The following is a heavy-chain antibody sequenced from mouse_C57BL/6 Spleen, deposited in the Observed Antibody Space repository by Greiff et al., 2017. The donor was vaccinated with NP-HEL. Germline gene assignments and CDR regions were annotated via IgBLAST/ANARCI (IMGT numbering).Heavy chain of an antibody. CDR2: ISSGGDYI. Sequence: EVKLVESGEGLVKPGGSLKLSCAASGFTFSSYAMSWVRQTPEKRLEWVAYISSGGDYIYYADNVKGRFTISRDTARNTLYLQMSSLKSEDTAMYYCTRWDSDYGSSPDVWGTGTTVTVSS. J-gene: IGHJ1*03. V-gene: IGHV5-9-1*02. CDR3: TRWDSDYGSSPDV. D-gene: IGHD1-1*01. CDR1: GFTFSSYA.